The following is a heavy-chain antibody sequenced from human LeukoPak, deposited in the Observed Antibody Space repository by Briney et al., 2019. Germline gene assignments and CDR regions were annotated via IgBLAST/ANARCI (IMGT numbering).Heavy chain of an antibody. CDR2: IIPIFGTA. CDR3: AREHNSGYDPYYFDY. V-gene: IGHV1-69*01. Sequence: SSVKVSCKASGGTFSSYAISWVRQAPGQGLEWMGWIIPIFGTANYAQKFQGRVTITADESTSTAYMELSSLRSEDTAVYYCAREHNSGYDPYYFDYWGQGTLVTVSS. J-gene: IGHJ4*02. D-gene: IGHD5-12*01. CDR1: GGTFSSYA.